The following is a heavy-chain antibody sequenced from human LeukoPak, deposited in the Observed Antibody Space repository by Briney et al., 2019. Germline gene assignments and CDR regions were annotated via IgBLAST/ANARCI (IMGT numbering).Heavy chain of an antibody. J-gene: IGHJ2*01. CDR2: ISAYNGNT. CDR3: AINYVTGRQLAYYWYFDL. D-gene: IGHD6-13*01. V-gene: IGHV1-18*01. Sequence: ASVKVSCKASSYTFTSYGISWVRQAPGQGLEWMGWISAYNGNTNYAQKLQGRVTMTTDTSTSTAYMELRSLRSDDTAVYYCAINYVTGRQLAYYWYFDLWGRGTLVTVSS. CDR1: SYTFTSYG.